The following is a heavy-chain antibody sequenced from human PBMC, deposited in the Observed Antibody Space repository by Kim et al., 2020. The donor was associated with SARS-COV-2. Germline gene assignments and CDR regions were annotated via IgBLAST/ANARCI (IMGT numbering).Heavy chain of an antibody. J-gene: IGHJ4*02. CDR3: ARSDSRGWYYFDF. V-gene: IGHV4-61*02. CDR1: GDSISSGTHY. Sequence: SETLSLTCTVSGDSISSGTHYWSWIRQPAGKGLEWFGRIASSGNTKYNPSLKSRVTMSVDTSKNQFSLEMTSVTAADTAVYHCARSDSRGWYYFDFWGQGALVTVSS. D-gene: IGHD6-19*01. CDR2: IASSGNT.